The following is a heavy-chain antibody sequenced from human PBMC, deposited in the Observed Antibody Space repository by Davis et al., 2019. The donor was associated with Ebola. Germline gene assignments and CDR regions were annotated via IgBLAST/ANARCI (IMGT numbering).Heavy chain of an antibody. J-gene: IGHJ6*02. D-gene: IGHD5-18*01. Sequence: GESLKISCAASGFRFATYTMNWVRQAPGKGLEWVSSISSSSSYIYYADSVKGRFAISRDNAKNSLYLQMNSLRSDDTAVYYCAREKRIQLWLNNGLDVWGQGTTVTVSS. CDR2: ISSSSSYI. V-gene: IGHV3-21*04. CDR1: GFRFATYT. CDR3: AREKRIQLWLNNGLDV.